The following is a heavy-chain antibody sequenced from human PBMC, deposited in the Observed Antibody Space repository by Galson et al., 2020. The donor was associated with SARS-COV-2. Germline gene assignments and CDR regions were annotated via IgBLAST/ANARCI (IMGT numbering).Heavy chain of an antibody. CDR3: ARHSLSLGCGELVSCSGDY. D-gene: IGHD3-10*01. V-gene: IGHV4-39*01. CDR2: IYYSGRT. CDR1: GGSISSSSYY. J-gene: IGHJ4*02. Sequence: SETLSLTCTVSGGSISSSSYYWGWIRQPPGKGLEWIGSIYYSGRTYYNPSLKSRVTISVDTSKNQFSLKLSSVTAADTAVYYCARHSLSLGCGELVSCSGDYWGQGTLVTVSS.